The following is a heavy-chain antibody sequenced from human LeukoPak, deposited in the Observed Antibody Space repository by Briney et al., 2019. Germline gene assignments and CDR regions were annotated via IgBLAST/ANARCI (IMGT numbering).Heavy chain of an antibody. V-gene: IGHV3-23*01. Sequence: PGGTLRLSCAASGFTFSSYGMHWVRQAPGKGLEWVSAISGSGGSTYYADSVKGRFTISRDNSKNTLYLQMNSLRAEDTAVYYCAKAGGITMVRGAPSPYYFDYWGQGTLVTVSS. CDR3: AKAGGITMVRGAPSPYYFDY. CDR2: ISGSGGST. J-gene: IGHJ4*02. CDR1: GFTFSSYG. D-gene: IGHD3-10*01.